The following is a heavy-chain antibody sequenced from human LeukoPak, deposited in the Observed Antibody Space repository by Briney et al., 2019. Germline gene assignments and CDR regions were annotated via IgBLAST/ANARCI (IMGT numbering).Heavy chain of an antibody. J-gene: IGHJ4*02. D-gene: IGHD6-19*01. CDR1: GGSISSGSYY. V-gene: IGHV4-39*02. CDR3: ARLGLHSSGWHIYYYDY. CDR2: INYGGST. Sequence: SETLSLTCTVSGGSISSGSYYWGWIRQPRGKGLEWIGNINYGGSTIYNPSLKSRVTISVDTSRNHFSLKVTSVTAADTAMYYCARLGLHSSGWHIYYYDYWGQGSLVIVSS.